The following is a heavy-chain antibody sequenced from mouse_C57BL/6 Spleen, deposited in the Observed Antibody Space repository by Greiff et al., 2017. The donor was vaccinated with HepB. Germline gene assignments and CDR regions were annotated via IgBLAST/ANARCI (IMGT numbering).Heavy chain of an antibody. D-gene: IGHD1-1*01. CDR2: IDPEVGEN. V-gene: IGHV14-2*01. CDR3: ARYYYGSSYNYYAMDY. Sequence: VQLKQSGAELVKPGASVKLSCTASGFNIKDYYMHWVKQRTEQGLEWIGRIDPEVGENKYAPKFQGKATITADTSSNIAYLQLRSLTSEDTAVYYCARYYYGSSYNYYAMDYWGQGTSVTGSS. J-gene: IGHJ4*01. CDR1: GFNIKDYY.